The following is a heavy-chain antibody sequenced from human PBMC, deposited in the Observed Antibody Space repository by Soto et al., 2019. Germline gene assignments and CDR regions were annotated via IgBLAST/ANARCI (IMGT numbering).Heavy chain of an antibody. V-gene: IGHV3-30*18. CDR3: AKETTLYSRSWYLSGMDV. J-gene: IGHJ6*02. CDR2: ISYDGSNK. Sequence: QVQLVESGGGVVQPGRSLRLSCAASAFTFSSYGMHWFRQAPGKGLEWVAVISYDGSNKYYTESVTGRFTISRDNAKNALYLQMNSLRAEDTAVYFCAKETTLYSRSWYLSGMDVWGQGTTVTVSS. D-gene: IGHD6-13*01. CDR1: AFTFSSYG.